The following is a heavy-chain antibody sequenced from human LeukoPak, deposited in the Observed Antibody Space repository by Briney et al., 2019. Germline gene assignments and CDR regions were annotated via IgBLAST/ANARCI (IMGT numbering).Heavy chain of an antibody. J-gene: IGHJ4*02. CDR3: AREREYDFWSGYYTGIADY. Sequence: ASVKVSCKASGYTFTSYGISWVRQAPGQGLEWMGWISAYNGNTNYAQKLQGRVTMTTDTSTSTAYMELRSLRSDDTAVYYCAREREYDFWSGYYTGIADYWGQGTLVTVSS. CDR1: GYTFTSYG. V-gene: IGHV1-18*01. CDR2: ISAYNGNT. D-gene: IGHD3-3*01.